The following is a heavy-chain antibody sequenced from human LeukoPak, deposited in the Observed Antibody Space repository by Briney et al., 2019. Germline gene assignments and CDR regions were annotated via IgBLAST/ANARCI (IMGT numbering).Heavy chain of an antibody. CDR1: GFAFSSNW. J-gene: IGHJ5*02. Sequence: PGGSLRLSCAASGFAFSSNWMHWVRQAPGKGLVWVSHISPDARTISYAAFVKGRFTVSRDNAKKSLYLEMTSLRAEDTAVYYCLQYDSGHTWGQGTLVTVSS. V-gene: IGHV3-74*01. D-gene: IGHD3-10*01. CDR3: LQYDSGHT. CDR2: ISPDARTI.